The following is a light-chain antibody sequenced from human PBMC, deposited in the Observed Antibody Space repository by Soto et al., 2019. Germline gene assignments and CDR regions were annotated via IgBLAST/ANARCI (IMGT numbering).Light chain of an antibody. CDR1: QTVGRT. Sequence: EIVLTQSPGTLSLSPGERATLSCRASQTVGRTLAWYQQKPGQAPRLLMSDASNRATGIPARFSGSASGTVFTLNISSLQSEDFALYYCQQYNNWPPWTFGQGTKVDI. CDR3: QQYNNWPPWT. J-gene: IGKJ1*01. CDR2: DAS. V-gene: IGKV3-11*01.